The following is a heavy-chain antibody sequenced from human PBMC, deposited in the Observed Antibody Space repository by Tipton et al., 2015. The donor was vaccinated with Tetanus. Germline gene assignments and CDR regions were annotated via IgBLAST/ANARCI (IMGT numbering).Heavy chain of an antibody. Sequence: TLSLTCSVSGASINAGGYLWTWVRQQPGKALEWIGQIYYTAHTTYHPSLDSRVTISVDTAKNQFSLRLTSVTPADAAVYFCARGLPREPFYLDYWGQGILVTVSS. D-gene: IGHD1-26*01. J-gene: IGHJ4*02. CDR3: ARGLPREPFYLDY. CDR2: IYYTAHT. CDR1: GASINAGGYL. V-gene: IGHV4-31*03.